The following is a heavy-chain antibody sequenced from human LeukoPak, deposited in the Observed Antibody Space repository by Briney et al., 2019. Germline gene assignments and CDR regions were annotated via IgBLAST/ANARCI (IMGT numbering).Heavy chain of an antibody. CDR2: ISAYNGNT. CDR3: ATGVVDFDY. CDR1: GYPFTTYG. V-gene: IGHV1-18*01. J-gene: IGHJ4*02. Sequence: AASVKVSCKASGYPFTTYGTSWGRKAPGQGLEWMGWISAYNGNTNYAQKLQGRVTMTTDTSTSTAYMELRSLRSDDTAVYYCATGVVDFDYWGQGTLVTVSS. D-gene: IGHD3-16*02.